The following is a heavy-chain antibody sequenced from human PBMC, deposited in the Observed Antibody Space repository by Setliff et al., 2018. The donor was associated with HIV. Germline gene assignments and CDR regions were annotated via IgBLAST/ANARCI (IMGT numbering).Heavy chain of an antibody. D-gene: IGHD2-15*01. Sequence: VASVKVSCKASGFPFSSYGISWVRQAPGQGLEWMGWISAYNGKTEYAQNFQGRVTMTTDISTSTAWTSTSTAYMELRSLRSDDTAVYFCARTQLDCRSGGGSCYSYWGQGTQVT. CDR3: ARTQLDCRSGGGSCYSY. CDR2: ISAYNGKT. V-gene: IGHV1-18*01. CDR1: GFPFSSYG. J-gene: IGHJ4*02.